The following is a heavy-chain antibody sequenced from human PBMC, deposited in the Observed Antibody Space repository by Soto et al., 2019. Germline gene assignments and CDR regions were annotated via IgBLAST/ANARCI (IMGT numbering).Heavy chain of an antibody. D-gene: IGHD3-22*01. J-gene: IGHJ3*02. Sequence: GGSLRLSCAASGFTFDDYGMSWVRQAPGKGLEWVSGINWNGGSTGYADSVKGRFTISRDNAKKSLYLQMNSLRAEDTALYYCARDYYDSSGRAFDIWGQGTMVTISS. CDR1: GFTFDDYG. V-gene: IGHV3-20*04. CDR2: INWNGGST. CDR3: ARDYYDSSGRAFDI.